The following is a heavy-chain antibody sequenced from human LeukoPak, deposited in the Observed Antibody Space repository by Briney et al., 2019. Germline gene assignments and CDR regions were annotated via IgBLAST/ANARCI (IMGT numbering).Heavy chain of an antibody. D-gene: IGHD3-22*01. J-gene: IGHJ3*02. CDR2: MNPNSGNT. Sequence: GASVKVSCKASGYTFTSYDINWVRQATGQGLEWMGWMNPNSGNTGYAQKFQGRVTMTRNTSISTAYMELSSLRSEDTAVYYCASAIVVVHDAFDIWGQGTMVTASS. CDR3: ASAIVVVHDAFDI. CDR1: GYTFTSYD. V-gene: IGHV1-8*01.